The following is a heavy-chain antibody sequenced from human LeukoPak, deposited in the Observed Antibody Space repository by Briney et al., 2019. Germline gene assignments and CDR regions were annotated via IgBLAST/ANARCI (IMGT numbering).Heavy chain of an antibody. D-gene: IGHD2-15*01. Sequence: SETLSLTCTVSGGSISSYYWSWIRQPAGKGLEWIGRIYTSGSTNYNPSPKSRVTVSVDTSTNQFSLKLSSVTAADTAVYYCARGPIDGSYYYYGMDVWGQGTTVTVSS. J-gene: IGHJ6*02. CDR3: ARGPIDGSYYYYGMDV. CDR2: IYTSGST. V-gene: IGHV4-4*07. CDR1: GGSISSYY.